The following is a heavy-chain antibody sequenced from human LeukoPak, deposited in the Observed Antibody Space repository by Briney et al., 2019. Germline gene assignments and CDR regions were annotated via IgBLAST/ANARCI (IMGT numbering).Heavy chain of an antibody. CDR1: GGALRSYY. D-gene: IGHD4-17*01. V-gene: IGHV4-59*01. Sequence: PSETLSLTCTVSGGALRSYYWSWIRQPPGKGLEWMGYIYYSGSTNYNPSLKSRVSISVDTSKNQFSLKLSSVTAADTAVYYCARTGSTVTMLYPFDPWGQGTLVTVSS. CDR3: ARTGSTVTMLYPFDP. J-gene: IGHJ5*02. CDR2: IYYSGST.